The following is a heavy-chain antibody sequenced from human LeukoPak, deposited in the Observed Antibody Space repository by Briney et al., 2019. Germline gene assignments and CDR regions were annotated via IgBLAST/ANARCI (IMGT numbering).Heavy chain of an antibody. J-gene: IGHJ4*02. CDR3: ARGSSGFLGY. CDR1: GVSISSGGYS. V-gene: IGHV4-30-2*01. CDR2: IYHSGST. Sequence: SQTLSLTCAVSGVSISSGGYSWSWIRQPPGKGLEWIGYIYHSGSTYYNPSLKSRVTISVDRSKNQFSLKLSSVTAADTAVYYCARGSSGFLGYWGQGTLVTVSS. D-gene: IGHD6-19*01.